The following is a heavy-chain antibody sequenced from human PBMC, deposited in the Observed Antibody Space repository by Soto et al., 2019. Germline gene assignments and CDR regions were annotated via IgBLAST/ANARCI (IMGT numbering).Heavy chain of an antibody. V-gene: IGHV3-23*01. D-gene: IGHD6-13*01. Sequence: LRLSCVASGFSFSNYAMSWVRQAPGKGLQWVAVISGGGATTDYADSVKGRFTISRDNSQNTVYLEPNSLRAEDTAIYYCARPSIQAPGTYWGQGTLVTVSS. CDR3: ARPSIQAPGTY. CDR2: ISGGGATT. CDR1: GFSFSNYA. J-gene: IGHJ4*02.